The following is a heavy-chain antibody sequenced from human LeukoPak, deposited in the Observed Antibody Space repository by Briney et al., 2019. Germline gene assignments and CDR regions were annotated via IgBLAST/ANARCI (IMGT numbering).Heavy chain of an antibody. CDR2: IKQDGSEK. CDR1: GFTFSSYW. V-gene: IGHV3-7*01. CDR3: ASHYDSSGYYYPASYYYYYGMDV. J-gene: IGHJ6*02. Sequence: GGSLRLSCAASGFTFSSYWMSWVRQAPGKGLEWVANIKQDGSEKYYVDSVKGRFTISRDNAKNSLYLQMNSLRAEDTAVYYCASHYDSSGYYYPASYYYYYGMDVWGQGTTVTVSS. D-gene: IGHD3-22*01.